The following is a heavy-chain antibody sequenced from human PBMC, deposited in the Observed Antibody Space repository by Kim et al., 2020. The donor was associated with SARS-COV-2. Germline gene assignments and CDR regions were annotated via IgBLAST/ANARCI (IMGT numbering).Heavy chain of an antibody. CDR3: ARDGFDFWSGSGFYYYYCLDV. D-gene: IGHD3-3*01. V-gene: IGHV3-33*01. CDR2: ICYDGSNE. J-gene: IGHJ6*02. CDR1: GFTFSNYA. Sequence: GGSLRLSCAASGFTFSNYAFHWVRQAPGKVLEWVASICYDGSNEYYADSVKGRLTISRDNDKNTLNLQMNSLSAEDTAVYYCARDGFDFWSGSGFYYYYCLDVWGQGTTVTVSS.